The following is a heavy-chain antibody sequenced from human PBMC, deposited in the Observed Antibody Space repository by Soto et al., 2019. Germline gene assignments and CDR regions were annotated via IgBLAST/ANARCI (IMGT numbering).Heavy chain of an antibody. D-gene: IGHD3-16*01. CDR1: GFTFSSYS. CDR2: ISSSSGYI. J-gene: IGHJ4*02. V-gene: IGHV3-21*01. Sequence: EAQLVESGGGLVQPGGSLRLSCAASGFTFSSYSMNWVRQAPGKGLEWVSSISSSSGYIYYADSVKGRFTISRDNTKNSLYQQMISRRAEDEAVYYCARDQPASSYAYGLGYWGQGTLVTVSS. CDR3: ARDQPASSYAYGLGY.